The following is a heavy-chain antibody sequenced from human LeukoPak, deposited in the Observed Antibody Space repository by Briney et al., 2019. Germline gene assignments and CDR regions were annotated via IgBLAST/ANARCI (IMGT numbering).Heavy chain of an antibody. CDR3: AKQRAPALIDY. CDR1: GGSISSSSYY. V-gene: IGHV4-39*01. Sequence: PSETLSLTCTVSGGSISSSSYYWGWLRQPPGKGLEWLGCIYYSGSTYYNPSLKSRVTISVDTSKNQFSLKLSSVTAADTAVYYCAKQRAPALIDYWGQGTLVTVSS. J-gene: IGHJ4*02. CDR2: IYYSGST. D-gene: IGHD1-26*01.